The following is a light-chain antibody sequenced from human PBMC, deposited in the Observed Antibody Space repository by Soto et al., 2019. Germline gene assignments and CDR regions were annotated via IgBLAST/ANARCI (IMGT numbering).Light chain of an antibody. CDR1: SSDIGGYDH. CDR3: GSFAGPVWV. J-gene: IGLJ3*02. Sequence: QSALTQPPSAFGSPGQSVTISCTGTSSDIGGYDHVSWYRQDPGKAPKVMIYEVTKRPSGVPDRFSGSKAGNTASLTVFGLQAEDEANYYCGSFAGPVWVFGGGTKVTVL. V-gene: IGLV2-8*01. CDR2: EVT.